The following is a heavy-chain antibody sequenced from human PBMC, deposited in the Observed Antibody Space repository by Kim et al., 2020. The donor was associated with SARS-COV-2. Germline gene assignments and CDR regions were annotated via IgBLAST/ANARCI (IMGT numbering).Heavy chain of an antibody. J-gene: IGHJ4*02. CDR1: GFTFSSYA. CDR2: ISGSGGST. CDR3: AKGGALYYYDSSGYYLFDY. V-gene: IGHV3-23*01. D-gene: IGHD3-22*01. Sequence: GGSLRLSCAASGFTFSSYAMSWVRQAPGKGLEWVSAISGSGGSTYYADSVKGRFTISRDNSKNTLYLQMNSLRAEDTAVYYCAKGGALYYYDSSGYYLFDYWGQGTLVTVSS.